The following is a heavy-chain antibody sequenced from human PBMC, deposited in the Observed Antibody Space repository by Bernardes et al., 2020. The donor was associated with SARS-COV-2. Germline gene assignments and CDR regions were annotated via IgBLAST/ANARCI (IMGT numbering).Heavy chain of an antibody. V-gene: IGHV3-23*01. Sequence: SLRLSCAASGFTFSNYPMSWVRQAPGKGLEWVSGISVGGGRTDCADSVKGRFTISRDNSKNTVYLQMNSLRAEDTAVYYCVRGGGQIYWGQGTLVTVSS. CDR2: ISVGGGRT. J-gene: IGHJ4*02. CDR1: GFTFSNYP. D-gene: IGHD3-16*01. CDR3: VRGGGQIY.